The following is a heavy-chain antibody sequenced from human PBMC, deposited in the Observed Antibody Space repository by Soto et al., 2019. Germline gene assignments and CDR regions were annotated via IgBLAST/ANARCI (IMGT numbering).Heavy chain of an antibody. Sequence: QLVETGGGLIQPGTSLTLSCAASGFSVSRNYMTWVRQAPGKGLEWVSFVYSGGATFYADSVKGRFILSRDDSQNTMYPQMNNLRAEDTAVYYCARVPGRLWGRGTLVNVAS. V-gene: IGHV3-53*02. CDR3: ARVPGRL. CDR1: GFSVSRNY. CDR2: VYSGGAT. J-gene: IGHJ4*02. D-gene: IGHD3-10*01.